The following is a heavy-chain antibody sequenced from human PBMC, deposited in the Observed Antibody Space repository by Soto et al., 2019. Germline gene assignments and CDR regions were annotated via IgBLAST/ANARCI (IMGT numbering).Heavy chain of an antibody. J-gene: IGHJ4*01. D-gene: IGHD3-22*01. CDR2: INPSGGST. Sequence: GASVKVSCKASGYTFTSYYMPWVPQAPGQGLEWMGIINPSGGSTSYAQKFQGRVTMTRDTSKSTVYMELSSLRSEDTAVYYCARSPRLDYYDSSGYYLDYWG. V-gene: IGHV1-46*01. CDR1: GYTFTSYY. CDR3: ARSPRLDYYDSSGYYLDY.